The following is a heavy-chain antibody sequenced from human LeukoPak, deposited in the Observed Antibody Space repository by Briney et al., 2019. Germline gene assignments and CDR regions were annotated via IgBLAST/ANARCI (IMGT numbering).Heavy chain of an antibody. CDR3: ARDGSSWPFDY. CDR1: GHTFTSYA. D-gene: IGHD6-13*01. J-gene: IGHJ4*02. CDR2: INAGNGNT. V-gene: IGHV1-3*03. Sequence: ASVKVSCKASGHTFTSYAMHWVRQAPGQRLEWMGWINAGNGNTKYSQEFQGRVTITRDTSASTAYMELSSLRSEDMAVYYCARDGSSWPFDYWGQGTLVTVSS.